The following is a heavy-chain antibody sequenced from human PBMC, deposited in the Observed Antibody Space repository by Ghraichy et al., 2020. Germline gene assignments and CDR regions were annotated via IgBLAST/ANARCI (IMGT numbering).Heavy chain of an antibody. CDR2: ISAYNGNT. CDR1: GYTFTSYG. V-gene: IGHV1-18*01. CDR3: ARDEGYSGYSRIYYYYYYGMDV. Sequence: ASVKVSCKASGYTFTSYGISWVRQAPGQGLEWMGWISAYNGNTNYAQKLQGRVTMTTDTSTSTAYMELRSLRSDDTAVYYCARDEGYSGYSRIYYYYYYGMDVWGQGTTVTVSS. J-gene: IGHJ6*02. D-gene: IGHD5-12*01.